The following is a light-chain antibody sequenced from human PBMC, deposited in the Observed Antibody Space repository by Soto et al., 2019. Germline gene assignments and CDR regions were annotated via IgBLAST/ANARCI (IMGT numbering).Light chain of an antibody. CDR1: SPNIGAGYD. Sequence: QSVLTQPHSVYGATAQWTTISSPRSSPNIGAGYDVQWYQQLPGTAPKLVIYGNNNRPSGVPDRFSGSKSGTSASLAITGLQAEDEADYYCQSYDSSLSGYVFGTGTKVTVL. CDR3: QSYDSSLSGYV. CDR2: GNN. J-gene: IGLJ1*01. V-gene: IGLV1-40*01.